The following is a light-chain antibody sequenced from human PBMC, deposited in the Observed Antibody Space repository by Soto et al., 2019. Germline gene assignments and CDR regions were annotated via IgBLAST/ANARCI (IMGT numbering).Light chain of an antibody. CDR2: DAY. Sequence: VLTQSPVTLSLSPWERATLSCRASQSFRGLLAWYQQKPGQAPRLLIYDAYNRATGIPDRFSGSGSGTDFTLTSSRLEPEDFAVYYCQQYGSSGTFGQGTKVDIK. V-gene: IGKV3-20*01. CDR3: QQYGSSGT. CDR1: QSFRGL. J-gene: IGKJ1*01.